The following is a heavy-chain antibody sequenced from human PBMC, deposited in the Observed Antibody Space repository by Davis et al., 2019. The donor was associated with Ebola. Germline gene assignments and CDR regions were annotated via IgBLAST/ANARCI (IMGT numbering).Heavy chain of an antibody. J-gene: IGHJ4*02. CDR1: GFTFSSYA. CDR2: ISYDGSNK. V-gene: IGHV3-30*03. D-gene: IGHD3-10*01. CDR3: ARVLKSHRFGAFG. Sequence: SLKISCAASGFTFSSYAMSWVRQAPGKGLEWVAVISYDGSNKYYADSVKGRFTISRDNSKNTLYLQMNSLRAEDTAVYYCARVLKSHRFGAFGWGQGTLVTVSS.